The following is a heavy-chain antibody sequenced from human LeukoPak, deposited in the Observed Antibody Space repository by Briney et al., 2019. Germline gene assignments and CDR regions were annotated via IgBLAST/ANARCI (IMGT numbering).Heavy chain of an antibody. V-gene: IGHV3-23*01. J-gene: IGHJ6*03. Sequence: PGGSLRLSCAASGFYFANYAMSWVRQAPGKGLEWVSAISGSGGSTYYADSVKGRFTISRDNSKNTLYLQMNSLRAEDTAVYYCAKGALSNYVYYYYYYMDVWGKGTTVTVSS. CDR3: AKGALSNYVYYYYYYMDV. CDR1: GFYFANYA. CDR2: ISGSGGST. D-gene: IGHD4-11*01.